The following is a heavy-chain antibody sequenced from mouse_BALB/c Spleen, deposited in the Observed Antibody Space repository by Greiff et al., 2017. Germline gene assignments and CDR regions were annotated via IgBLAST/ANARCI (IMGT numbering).Heavy chain of an antibody. V-gene: IGHV1-82*01. J-gene: IGHJ4*01. Sequence: QVQLKESGPELVKPGASVKISCKASGYAFSSSWMNWVKQRPGQGLEWIGRIYPGDGDTNYNGKFKGKATLTADKSSSTAYMQLSSLTSVDSAVYFCARGDYYGYYAMDYWGQGTSVTVSS. CDR3: ARGDYYGYYAMDY. CDR2: IYPGDGDT. CDR1: GYAFSSSW. D-gene: IGHD1-1*01.